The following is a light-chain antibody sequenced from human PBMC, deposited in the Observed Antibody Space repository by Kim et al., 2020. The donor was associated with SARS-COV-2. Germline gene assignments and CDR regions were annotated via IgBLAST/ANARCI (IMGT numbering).Light chain of an antibody. CDR3: HQTHTTPYT. CDR2: AAS. Sequence: DIQMTQSPSSLSASVGDRVTITCRASQSITTYLNWYQQKPGKAPKLLIYAASSLQSGVPSTFSGSGSGTDFTLTISSLQPEDFAAYYCHQTHTTPYTFGQGTKLEI. V-gene: IGKV1-39*01. CDR1: QSITTY. J-gene: IGKJ2*01.